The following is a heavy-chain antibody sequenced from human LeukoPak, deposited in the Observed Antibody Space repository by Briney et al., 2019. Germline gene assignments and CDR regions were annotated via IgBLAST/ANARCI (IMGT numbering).Heavy chain of an antibody. CDR3: ASRGPPRTMLRGVKSGWFDP. CDR2: IYSSGNT. Sequence: SETLSLTCTVSGASISSNNYYWGWVRQPPGKGLEWIGNIYSSGNTYYNAALKSRVTIYIDTSKNQFSLKLSSVTAADTAVYYCASRGPPRTMLRGVKSGWFDPWGQGTLVTVSS. V-gene: IGHV4-39*01. D-gene: IGHD3-10*01. J-gene: IGHJ5*02. CDR1: GASISSNNYY.